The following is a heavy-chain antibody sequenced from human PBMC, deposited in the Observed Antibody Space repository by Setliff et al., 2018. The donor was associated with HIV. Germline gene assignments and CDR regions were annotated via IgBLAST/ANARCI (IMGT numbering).Heavy chain of an antibody. J-gene: IGHJ6*02. CDR1: GASITSHY. D-gene: IGHD5-12*01. Sequence: PSETLSLTCTVSGASITSHYWSWIRQSPGRELEWIGYIYNSGYSNSKPSLKSRVTISLDTSKNQFSLKLSSVTAADTAVYYCARGDGYRANDAYYDTGMDVWGQGITVTVSS. CDR2: IYNSGYS. V-gene: IGHV4-59*11. CDR3: ARGDGYRANDAYYDTGMDV.